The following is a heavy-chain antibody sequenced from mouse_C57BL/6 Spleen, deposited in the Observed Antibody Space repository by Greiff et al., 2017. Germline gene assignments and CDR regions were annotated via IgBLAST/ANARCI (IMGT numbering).Heavy chain of an antibody. Sequence: EVMLVESGGGLVKPGGSLKLSCAASGFTFSSHAMSWVRQTPEKMLQWVATISDGGSYTYYPDNVKGRFTISRDNAKNNLTLQMSHLKSDDTAMYYSARVYYGRGYFDVWGTGTTVTVSS. V-gene: IGHV5-4*03. J-gene: IGHJ1*03. CDR2: ISDGGSYT. CDR1: GFTFSSHA. CDR3: ARVYYGRGYFDV. D-gene: IGHD1-1*01.